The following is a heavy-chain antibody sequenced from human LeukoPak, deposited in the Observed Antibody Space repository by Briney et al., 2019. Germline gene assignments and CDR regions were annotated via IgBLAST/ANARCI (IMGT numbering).Heavy chain of an antibody. CDR1: GLTVSSNC. Sequence: GGSLRLSCAASGLTVSSNCMSWVRQAPGKGLEWVSFIYSGGSTYYTDSVKGRFTISRDNSKNTLYLQMNSLRAEDTAVYYCAKGTFDWSFPLYFDCWGQGTLVTVSS. D-gene: IGHD3-9*01. CDR2: IYSGGST. CDR3: AKGTFDWSFPLYFDC. V-gene: IGHV3-53*01. J-gene: IGHJ4*02.